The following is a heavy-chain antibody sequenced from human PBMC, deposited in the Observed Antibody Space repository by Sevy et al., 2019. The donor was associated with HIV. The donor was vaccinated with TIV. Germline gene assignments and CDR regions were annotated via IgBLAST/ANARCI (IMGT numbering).Heavy chain of an antibody. Sequence: GGSLRLSCAASGFSFNSYDMNWVRQAPGKGLEWVSSISSVSTIIYYGDSVRGRFSISRDNAKKSLYLQMDSLRVEDTAVYYCARVVRYVSRNYYKYYYDLDVWGQGTAVTVSS. CDR1: GFSFNSYD. D-gene: IGHD3-10*01. J-gene: IGHJ6*02. CDR2: ISSVSTII. V-gene: IGHV3-21*01. CDR3: ARVVRYVSRNYYKYYYDLDV.